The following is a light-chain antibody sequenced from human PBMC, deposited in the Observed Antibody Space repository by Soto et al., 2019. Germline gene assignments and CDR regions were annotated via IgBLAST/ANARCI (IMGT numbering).Light chain of an antibody. Sequence: EIVLTQSPATLSLSPWERATLSCRASHTISSSYLAWYQQKPGLAPRLLIYDASSRATGIPDRFSGSGSGTDFTLTISSLQPEDVAAYYCQKYNSAPLTFGGGTKVDIK. CDR3: QKYNSAPLT. V-gene: IGKV3D-20*01. J-gene: IGKJ4*01. CDR2: DAS. CDR1: HTISSSY.